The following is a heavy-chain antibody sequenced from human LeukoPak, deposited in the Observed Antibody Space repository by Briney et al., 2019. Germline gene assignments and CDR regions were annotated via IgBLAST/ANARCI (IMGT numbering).Heavy chain of an antibody. Sequence: PSETLSLTCAVYGVSFSGYYWSWIPQPPGKGLEWIGEINHSGSTNYNPSLESRVTISVDTSKNQFSLKLSSVTAADTAVYYCARGGKITMVRGVNPFGTYRNWFDPWGQGTLVTVSS. V-gene: IGHV4-34*01. CDR3: ARGGKITMVRGVNPFGTYRNWFDP. J-gene: IGHJ5*02. CDR2: INHSGST. D-gene: IGHD3-10*01. CDR1: GVSFSGYY.